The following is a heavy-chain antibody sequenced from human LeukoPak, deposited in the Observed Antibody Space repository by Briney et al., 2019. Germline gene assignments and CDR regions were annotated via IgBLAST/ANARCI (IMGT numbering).Heavy chain of an antibody. Sequence: PSETLSLTCTVSGGSISSSSYYRGWIRQPPGKGLEWIGSIYYSGSTYYNPSLKSRVTISVDTSKNQFSLKLSSVTAADTAVYYCASTIVLMVYADNWFDPWGQGTLVTVSS. V-gene: IGHV4-39*07. CDR1: GGSISSSSYY. CDR2: IYYSGST. CDR3: ASTIVLMVYADNWFDP. J-gene: IGHJ5*02. D-gene: IGHD2-8*01.